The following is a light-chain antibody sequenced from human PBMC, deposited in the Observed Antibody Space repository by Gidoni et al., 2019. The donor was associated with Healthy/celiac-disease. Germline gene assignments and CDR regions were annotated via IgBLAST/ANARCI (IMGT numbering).Light chain of an antibody. CDR2: AAS. CDR3: HQRST. J-gene: IGKJ1*01. Sequence: DIQMTQSTSSLSASVGHRVTITRRASQSIRSYLHWYQKKPGKAPKLLISAASSLQSGVPSRFSGSGSGTDFTLTISSLQPEDFATYYCHQRSTFGPGTKVEIK. CDR1: QSIRSY. V-gene: IGKV1-39*01.